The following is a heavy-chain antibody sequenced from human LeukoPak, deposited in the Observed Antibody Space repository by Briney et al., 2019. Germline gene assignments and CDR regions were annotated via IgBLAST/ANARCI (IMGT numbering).Heavy chain of an antibody. V-gene: IGHV4-39*01. Sequence: ETLSLTCTVSGGSISSSSYYWGWIRQPPGKGLEWIGSIYYSGSTYHNPSLKSRVTISVDTSKNQFSLKLSSVTAADTAVYYCARHADYYYYYGMDVWGQGTTVTVSS. CDR2: IYYSGST. CDR1: GGSISSSSYY. J-gene: IGHJ6*02. CDR3: ARHADYYYYYGMDV.